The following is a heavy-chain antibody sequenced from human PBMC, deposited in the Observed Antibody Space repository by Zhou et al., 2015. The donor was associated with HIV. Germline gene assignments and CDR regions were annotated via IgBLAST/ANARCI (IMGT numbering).Heavy chain of an antibody. D-gene: IGHD5-24*01. V-gene: IGHV1-69*12. Sequence: QVQLVQSGAEVKKPGSSVKVSCKASGGTFSSYAISWVRQAPGQGLEWMGGIIPIFGTANYAQKFQGRVTITADESTSTAYMELSSLRSEDTAVYYCASIGERWLQLHPLGMDVWGQGTTVTVSS. J-gene: IGHJ6*02. CDR2: IIPIFGTA. CDR3: ASIGERWLQLHPLGMDV. CDR1: GGTFSSYA.